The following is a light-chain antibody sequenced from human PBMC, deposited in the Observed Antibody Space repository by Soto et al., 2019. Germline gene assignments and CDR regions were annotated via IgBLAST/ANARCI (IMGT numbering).Light chain of an antibody. CDR2: DAS. Sequence: IVMTQSPATLSVSPGERATLSCRASQSISSNLAWYQQKPGQAPRLLIYDASSRATGIPARFSGSGSGTDFTLTISSLEPEDFAVYYCQQRSNWPPEITFGQGTRLEIK. CDR3: QQRSNWPPEIT. V-gene: IGKV3-11*01. CDR1: QSISSN. J-gene: IGKJ5*01.